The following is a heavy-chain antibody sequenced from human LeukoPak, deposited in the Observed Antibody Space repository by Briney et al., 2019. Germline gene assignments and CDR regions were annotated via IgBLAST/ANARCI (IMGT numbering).Heavy chain of an antibody. V-gene: IGHV1-69*04. CDR2: IIPILGIA. D-gene: IGHD1-26*01. CDR1: GGTFSSYA. J-gene: IGHJ6*02. Sequence: ASVKVSCKASGGTFSSYAISWVRQAPGQGLEWMGRIIPILGIANYAQKFQGRVTITADKSTSTAYMELSSLGPEDTAVYYCARDWEGVGYYYGMDVWGQGTTVTVSS. CDR3: ARDWEGVGYYYGMDV.